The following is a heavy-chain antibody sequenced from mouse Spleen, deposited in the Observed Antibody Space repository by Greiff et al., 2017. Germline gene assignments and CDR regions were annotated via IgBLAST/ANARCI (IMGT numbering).Heavy chain of an antibody. CDR2: IRNKANGYTT. CDR3: ARYLLGLDY. V-gene: IGHV7-3*01. J-gene: IGHJ2*01. CDR1: GFTFTDYY. Sequence: DVMLVESGGGLVQPGGSLSLSCAASGFTFTDYYMSWVRQPPGKALEWLGFIRNKANGYTTEYSASVKGRFTISRDNSQSILYLQMNALRAEDSATYYCARYLLGLDYWGQGTTLTVSS. D-gene: IGHD4-1*01.